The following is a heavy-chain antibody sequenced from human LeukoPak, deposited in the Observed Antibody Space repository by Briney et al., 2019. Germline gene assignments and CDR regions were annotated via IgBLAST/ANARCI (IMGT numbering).Heavy chain of an antibody. Sequence: GASVKVSCKASGYTFTSYAMHWVRQAPGQRLEWMGWINAGNGNTKYSRKFQGRVTITRDTSASTAYMELSSLRSEDTAVYYCARDVPASPSDDYWGQGTLVTVSS. CDR2: INAGNGNT. CDR3: ARDVPASPSDDY. V-gene: IGHV1-3*01. J-gene: IGHJ4*02. CDR1: GYTFTSYA. D-gene: IGHD3-10*01.